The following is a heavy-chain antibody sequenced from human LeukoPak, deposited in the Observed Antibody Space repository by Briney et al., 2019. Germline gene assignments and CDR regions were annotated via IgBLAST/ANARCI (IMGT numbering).Heavy chain of an antibody. V-gene: IGHV3-30*18. D-gene: IGHD3-10*01. CDR2: ISYDGSNK. CDR3: AKDTVLLWFGDPYYFDY. Sequence: QSGGSLRLSCAASGFTFSSYGMHWVRQAPGKGLEWVAVISYDGSNKYYADSVKGRFTISRGNSKNTLYLQMNSLRAEDTAVYYCAKDTVLLWFGDPYYFDYWGQGTLVTASS. J-gene: IGHJ4*02. CDR1: GFTFSSYG.